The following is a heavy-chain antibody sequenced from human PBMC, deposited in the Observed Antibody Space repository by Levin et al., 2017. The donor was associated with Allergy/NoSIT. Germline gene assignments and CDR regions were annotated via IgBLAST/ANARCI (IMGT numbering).Heavy chain of an antibody. D-gene: IGHD6-13*01. V-gene: IGHV4-34*01. CDR2: INHSGST. Sequence: KSSETLSLTCAVYGGSFSGYYWSWIRQPPGKGLEWIGEINHSGSTNYNPSLKSRVTISVDTSKNQFSLKLSSVTAADTAVYYCASGSSWYYYYGMDVWGQGTTVTVSS. J-gene: IGHJ6*02. CDR3: ASGSSWYYYYGMDV. CDR1: GGSFSGYY.